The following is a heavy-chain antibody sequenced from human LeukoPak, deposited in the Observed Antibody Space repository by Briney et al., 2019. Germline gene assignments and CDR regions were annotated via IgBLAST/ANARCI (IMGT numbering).Heavy chain of an antibody. V-gene: IGHV1-2*02. CDR1: GYTFSSYG. J-gene: IGHJ4*02. Sequence: ASVKVSCKASGYTFSSYGISWVRQAPGQGLEWMGWINPNSGGTNYAQKFQGRVTMTRDTSISTAYMELSRLRSDDPAVYYCARPSKRRDYVWGSYRYTSYFDYWGQGTLVTVSS. CDR3: ARPSKRRDYVWGSYRYTSYFDY. CDR2: INPNSGGT. D-gene: IGHD3-16*02.